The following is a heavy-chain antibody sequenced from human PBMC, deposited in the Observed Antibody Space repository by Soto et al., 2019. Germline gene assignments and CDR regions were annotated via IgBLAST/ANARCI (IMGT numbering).Heavy chain of an antibody. D-gene: IGHD3-22*01. CDR1: GFTFSSND. V-gene: IGHV3-53*01. CDR2: ISSGGST. CDR3: ATRPLLPWAP. Sequence: EVQLVESGGGLIQPGGSLRLSCAASGFTFSSNDMNWVRQAPGKGLECVSLISSGGSTYYADSVKGRFTISRDNSKNTLYLHRSSLRAEDTAVYYCATRPLLPWAPWGQGTLVTVYS. J-gene: IGHJ3*01.